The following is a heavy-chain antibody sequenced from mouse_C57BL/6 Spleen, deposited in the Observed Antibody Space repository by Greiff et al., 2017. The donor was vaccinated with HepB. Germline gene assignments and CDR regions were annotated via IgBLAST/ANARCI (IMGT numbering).Heavy chain of an antibody. CDR1: GYTFTDYY. V-gene: IGHV1-26*01. J-gene: IGHJ4*01. CDR3: GYGRRAMDY. Sequence: EVQLQQSGPELVKPGASVKISCKASGYTFTDYYMNWVKQSHGKSLEWIGDINPNNGGTSYNQKFKGKATLTVDKSSSTAYMELRSLTSEDSAVYYCGYGRRAMDYWGQGTSVTVSS. CDR2: INPNNGGT. D-gene: IGHD1-1*01.